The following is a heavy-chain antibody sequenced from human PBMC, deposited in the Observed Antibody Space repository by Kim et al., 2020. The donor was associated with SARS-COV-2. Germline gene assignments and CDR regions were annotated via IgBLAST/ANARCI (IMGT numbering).Heavy chain of an antibody. D-gene: IGHD6-13*01. CDR3: ATWHLGLGSERGIAAAGLDV. J-gene: IGHJ6*02. V-gene: IGHV3-23*01. CDR1: GFTFSSYA. CDR2: ISGSGGST. Sequence: GGSLRLSCAASGFTFSSYAMSWVRQAPGKGLEWVSAISGSGGSTYYADSVKGRFTISRDNSKNTLYLQMNSLRAEDTAVYHCATWHLGLGSERGIAAAGLDVWGQGTTVTVSS.